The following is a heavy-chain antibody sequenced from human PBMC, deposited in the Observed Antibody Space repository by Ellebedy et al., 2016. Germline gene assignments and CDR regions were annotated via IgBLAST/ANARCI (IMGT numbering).Heavy chain of an antibody. D-gene: IGHD6-19*01. CDR2: IIPILGIA. CDR3: ARGARVVAGTPNDY. Sequence: ASVKVSCKASGGTFSSYAISWVRQAPGQGLEWMGRIIPILGIANYAQKFQGRVTITADKSTSTAYMELSSRRSEDTAVYYCARGARVVAGTPNDYWGQGTLVTVSS. V-gene: IGHV1-69*04. CDR1: GGTFSSYA. J-gene: IGHJ4*02.